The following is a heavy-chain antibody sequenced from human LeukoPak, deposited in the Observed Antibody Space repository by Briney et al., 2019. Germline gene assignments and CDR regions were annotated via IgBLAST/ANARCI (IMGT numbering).Heavy chain of an antibody. CDR1: GFTVSSNY. D-gene: IGHD3-22*01. CDR2: IYSGGST. CDR3: ARLYYDHAFDI. Sequence: GGSLRLSCAASGFTVSSNYMSWVRQAPGKGLEWVSVIYSGGSTYYADSVKGRFTISRDNSKNTLYLQMNSLRAEDTAVYYCARLYYDHAFDIWGQGTMVTVSS. J-gene: IGHJ3*02. V-gene: IGHV3-53*01.